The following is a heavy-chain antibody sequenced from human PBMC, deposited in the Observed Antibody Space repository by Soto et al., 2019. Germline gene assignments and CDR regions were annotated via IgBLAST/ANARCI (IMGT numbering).Heavy chain of an antibody. J-gene: IGHJ4*02. CDR2: ISYDGSNK. Sequence: QVQLVESGGGVVQPGRSLRLSCAASGFTFSSYAMHWVRQAPGKGLEWVAVISYDGSNKYYADSVKGRFTISRDNSKNTPYLQMNSRRAEDTAVYYCASGSYRGRIDYWGQGTLVTVSS. CDR1: GFTFSSYA. CDR3: ASGSYRGRIDY. V-gene: IGHV3-30-3*01. D-gene: IGHD1-26*01.